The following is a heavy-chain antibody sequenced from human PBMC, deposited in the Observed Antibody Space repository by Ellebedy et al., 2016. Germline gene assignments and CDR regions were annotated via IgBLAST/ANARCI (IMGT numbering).Heavy chain of an antibody. V-gene: IGHV3-53*01. CDR2: IYTGGTT. CDR1: GFTVSSNY. J-gene: IGHJ3*01. CDR3: ARDMDGDYWGYFAFDL. Sequence: GESLKISCAASGFTVSSNYMSWVRQAPGKGLEWVSVIYTGGTTFYADSVEGRFAISRDTSKNTLYLQMNSLRAEDTAVYYCARDMDGDYWGYFAFDLWGQGTMVTVSS. D-gene: IGHD7-27*01.